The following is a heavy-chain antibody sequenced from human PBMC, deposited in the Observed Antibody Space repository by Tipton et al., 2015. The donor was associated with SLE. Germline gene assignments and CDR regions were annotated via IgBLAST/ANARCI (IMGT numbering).Heavy chain of an antibody. J-gene: IGHJ4*02. D-gene: IGHD3-3*01. V-gene: IGHV4-34*01. CDR2: INHGGSP. CDR3: ASGTLEWSHEPDY. CDR1: GGSFGGYY. Sequence: TLSLTCSIYGGSFGGYYWSWIRQPPGKGLEWIGEINHGGSPYYNPSLKSRATISVNTSKNQFSLRLSSVTAADTAMFYCASGTLEWSHEPDYWGQGTLVTVSS.